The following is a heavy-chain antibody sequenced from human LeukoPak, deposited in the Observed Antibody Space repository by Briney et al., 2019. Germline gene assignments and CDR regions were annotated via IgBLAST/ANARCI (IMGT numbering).Heavy chain of an antibody. Sequence: PGGSLRLSCAASGFTFSDYHINWVRQAPGKGLEWLSYISSTSTRMFYADSVKGRFAISRDNAKSSLHLQMNSLRSEDTAVYYCARVWQDNSGVDYWGQGTLVTVSS. V-gene: IGHV3-48*01. J-gene: IGHJ4*02. CDR1: GFTFSDYH. CDR3: ARVWQDNSGVDY. D-gene: IGHD2-21*01. CDR2: ISSTSTRM.